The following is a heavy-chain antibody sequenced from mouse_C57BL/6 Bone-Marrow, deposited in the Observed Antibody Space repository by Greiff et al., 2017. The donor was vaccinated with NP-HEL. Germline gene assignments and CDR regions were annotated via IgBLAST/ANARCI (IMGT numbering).Heavy chain of an antibody. CDR2: IDPENGDT. CDR3: TVRWLVGGFAY. CDR1: GFNIKDDY. D-gene: IGHD2-3*01. Sequence: VQLQQSGAELVRPGASVKLSCTASGFNIKDDYMHWVKQRPEQGLEWIGWIDPENGDTEYASKFQGKATITADTSSNTAYLQLSSLTSEDTAVYYCTVRWLVGGFAYWGQGTLVTVSA. V-gene: IGHV14-4*01. J-gene: IGHJ3*01.